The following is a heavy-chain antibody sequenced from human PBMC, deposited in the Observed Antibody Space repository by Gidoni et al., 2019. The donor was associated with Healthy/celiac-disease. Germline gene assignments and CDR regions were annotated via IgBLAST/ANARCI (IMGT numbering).Heavy chain of an antibody. Sequence: EVQLLESGGGLVQPGGSLRLSCAASGFTFSSYAMSWVRQAPGKGLEWVSAISGSGGSTYYADSVKGRFTISRDNSKNTLYLQRNSLRAEDTAVYYCAKDGQQWLVRGYYFDYWGQGTLVTVSS. CDR1: GFTFSSYA. CDR2: ISGSGGST. CDR3: AKDGQQWLVRGYYFDY. D-gene: IGHD6-19*01. J-gene: IGHJ4*02. V-gene: IGHV3-23*01.